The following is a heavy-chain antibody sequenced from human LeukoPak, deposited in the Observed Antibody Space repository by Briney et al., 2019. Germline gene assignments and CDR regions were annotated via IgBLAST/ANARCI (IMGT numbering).Heavy chain of an antibody. CDR2: INHSGST. Sequence: SETLSLTCAVYGGSFSGYYWSWLRQPPGKGLEWIGEINHSGSTNYNPSLKSRVTISVDTSKNQFSLKLSSVTAADTAVYYCAREGRLQTGVYWGQGTLVTVSS. D-gene: IGHD4-11*01. CDR1: GGSFSGYY. J-gene: IGHJ4*02. CDR3: AREGRLQTGVY. V-gene: IGHV4-34*01.